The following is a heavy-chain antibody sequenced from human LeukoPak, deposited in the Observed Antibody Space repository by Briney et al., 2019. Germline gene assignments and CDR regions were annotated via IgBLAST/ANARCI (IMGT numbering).Heavy chain of an antibody. J-gene: IGHJ6*02. CDR3: AKFRFLEETYGMDV. V-gene: IGHV3-30*18. D-gene: IGHD3-3*01. Sequence: GGSLRLSCAASGFTFSSYGMHWVRQAPGKGLEWVAVISYDGSNKYYAGSVKGRFTISRDNSKNTLYLQMNSLRAEDTAVYYCAKFRFLEETYGMDVWGQGTTVTVSS. CDR2: ISYDGSNK. CDR1: GFTFSSYG.